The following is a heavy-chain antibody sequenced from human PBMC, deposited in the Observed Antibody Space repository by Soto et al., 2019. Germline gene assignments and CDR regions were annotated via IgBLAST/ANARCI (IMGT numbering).Heavy chain of an antibody. J-gene: IGHJ4*02. CDR1: GYTFTRYV. CDR2: MNPESGNR. CDR3: ANGSWRGSCSDTTCDTINS. D-gene: IGHD2-2*01. V-gene: IGHV1-8*01. Sequence: ASVKVSCKTSGYTFTRYVINGVRQASAQGLAWMGWMNPESGNRGYAQRFRDRVTMTTDTSISTAYMELSGLRSGDRAMYYCANGSWRGSCSDTTCDTINSWGQGTLVTVSS.